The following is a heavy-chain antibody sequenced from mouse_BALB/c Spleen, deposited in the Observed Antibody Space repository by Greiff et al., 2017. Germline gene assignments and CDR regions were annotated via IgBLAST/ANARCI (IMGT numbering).Heavy chain of an antibody. Sequence: DVKLQESGGGLVQPGGSMKLSCVASGFTFSNYWMNWVRQSPEKGLEWVAEIRLKSNNYATHYAESVKGRFTISRDDSKSSVYLQMNNLRAEDTGIYYCTFYYGNRGGYFDVWGAGTTVTVSS. V-gene: IGHV6-6*02. CDR3: TFYYGNRGGYFDV. CDR1: GFTFSNYW. J-gene: IGHJ1*01. D-gene: IGHD2-1*01. CDR2: IRLKSNNYAT.